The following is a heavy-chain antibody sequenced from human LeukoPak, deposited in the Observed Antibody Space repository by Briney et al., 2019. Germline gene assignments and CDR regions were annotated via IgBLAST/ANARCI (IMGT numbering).Heavy chain of an antibody. CDR2: INSDGSST. Sequence: GGSLRLSCAASGFTFSSYWMHWVRQAPAKGLVWVLRINSDGSSTSYADSVKGRFTISRDNAKNTLYLQMNSLRAEDTAVYYCARALRYFDWLPFDYWGQGTLVTVSS. D-gene: IGHD3-9*01. CDR1: GFTFSSYW. V-gene: IGHV3-74*01. J-gene: IGHJ4*02. CDR3: ARALRYFDWLPFDY.